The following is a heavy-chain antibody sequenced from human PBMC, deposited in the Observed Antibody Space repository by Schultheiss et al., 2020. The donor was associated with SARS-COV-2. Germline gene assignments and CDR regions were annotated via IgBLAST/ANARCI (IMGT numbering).Heavy chain of an antibody. CDR2: IWYDGSNK. Sequence: GGSLRLSCAASGFTFSSYGMHWVRQAPGKGLEWVAVIWYDGSNKYYADSVKGRFTISRDNSKNTLYLQMNSLRAEDTAVYYCAKARHIAAAGTVDYFDYWGQGTLVTVSS. CDR1: GFTFSSYG. J-gene: IGHJ4*02. V-gene: IGHV3-33*06. CDR3: AKARHIAAAGTVDYFDY. D-gene: IGHD6-13*01.